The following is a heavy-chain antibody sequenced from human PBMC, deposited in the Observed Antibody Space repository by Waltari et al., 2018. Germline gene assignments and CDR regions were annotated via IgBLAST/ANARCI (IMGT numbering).Heavy chain of an antibody. V-gene: IGHV4-59*01. CDR2: IDYSGST. Sequence: QVQLQESGPGLVKPSETLSLTCTVSGGSIRSYYWSWIRQPPGKGLEWIGYIDYSGSTNYNPSLKSRVTISVETSKNQFSLKLSSVAAADTAVYYCARATAYYDSSGDREYFQHWGQGTLVTVSS. J-gene: IGHJ1*01. CDR1: GGSIRSYY. CDR3: ARATAYYDSSGDREYFQH. D-gene: IGHD3-22*01.